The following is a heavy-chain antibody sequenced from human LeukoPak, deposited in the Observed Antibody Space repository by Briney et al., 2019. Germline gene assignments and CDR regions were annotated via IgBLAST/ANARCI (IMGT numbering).Heavy chain of an antibody. CDR1: GYTFTGYY. CDR2: INPNSGGT. Sequence: ASVKVSCKASGYTFTGYYMHWVRQAPGQGLEWMGWINPNSGGTNYAQKFQGRVTMTRDTSISTAYMELSRLRSDDTAVYYCARSGAGYYRYYYYYMDVWGKGTTVTVSS. D-gene: IGHD3-9*01. J-gene: IGHJ6*03. CDR3: ARSGAGYYRYYYYYMDV. V-gene: IGHV1-2*02.